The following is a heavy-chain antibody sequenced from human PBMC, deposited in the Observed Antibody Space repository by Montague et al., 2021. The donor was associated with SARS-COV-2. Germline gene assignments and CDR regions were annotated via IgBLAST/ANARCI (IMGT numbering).Heavy chain of an antibody. J-gene: IGHJ4*02. CDR3: ARDRGRGWWV. CDR2: ISDSASAT. V-gene: IGHV3-48*01. Sequence: SLRLSCAASGFTFNSYCMIWIRQAPGKGLEWVSAISDSASATHYIDSVRGRFTISRDNSENSLYLQMDNLRVEDTAMYYCARDRGRGWWVWGQGTLVTVSS. CDR1: GFTFNSYC. D-gene: IGHD2-8*02.